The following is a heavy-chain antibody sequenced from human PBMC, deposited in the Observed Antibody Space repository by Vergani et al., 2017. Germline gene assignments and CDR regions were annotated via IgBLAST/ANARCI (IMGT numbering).Heavy chain of an antibody. D-gene: IGHD3-10*01. V-gene: IGHV3-21*01. Sequence: EVQLVESGGGLVKPGGSLRLSCAASGFTFSSYSMNWVRQAPGKGLEWVSSISSSSSYIYYADSVKGRFTISRDNAKNSLYLQMNSLRAEDTAVYYCARDQGVLLCFGYSHDAFDIWGQGTMVTVSS. J-gene: IGHJ3*02. CDR2: ISSSSSYI. CDR3: ARDQGVLLCFGYSHDAFDI. CDR1: GFTFSSYS.